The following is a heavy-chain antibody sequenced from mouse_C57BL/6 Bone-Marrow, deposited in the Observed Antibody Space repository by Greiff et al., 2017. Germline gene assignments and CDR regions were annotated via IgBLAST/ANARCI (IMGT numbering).Heavy chain of an antibody. CDR3: ARNVFYAMDY. CDR2: IYPGDGDT. V-gene: IGHV1-82*01. J-gene: IGHJ4*01. Sequence: QVQLQQSGPELVKPGASVKISCKASGYAFSSSWMNWVKQRPGKGLEWIGRIYPGDGDTNYNGKFKGKATLTADKSSSTAYMQLSSLTSEDSAVYFCARNVFYAMDYWGKGTSVTVSS. CDR1: GYAFSSSW.